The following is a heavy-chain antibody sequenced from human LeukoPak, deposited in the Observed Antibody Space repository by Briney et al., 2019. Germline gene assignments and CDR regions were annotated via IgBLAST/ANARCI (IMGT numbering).Heavy chain of an antibody. D-gene: IGHD2-15*01. J-gene: IGHJ5*02. CDR1: GYTFNIYY. CDR3: ARGDIDH. CDR2: IHPNDGGT. Sequence: GASVKVSXKTSGYTFNIYYVQWVRQAPGQGLEWIGVIHPNDGGTTYAQKFQGRIIMTSDTSTSTIYMELSSLKSDDTAVYYCARGDIDHWGQGTLVTVSS. V-gene: IGHV1-46*02.